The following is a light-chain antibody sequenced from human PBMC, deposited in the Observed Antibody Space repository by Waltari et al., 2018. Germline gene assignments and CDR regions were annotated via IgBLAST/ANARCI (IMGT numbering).Light chain of an antibody. V-gene: IGLV4-69*01. CDR2: LNSGGSH. J-gene: IGLJ2*01. CDR1: SGHSSYA. CDR3: QTWGTGIHVV. Sequence: QLVLTQSPSASASLGASVKLTCTLSSGHSSYAIAWHQQQPEKGPRYLRKLNSGGSHSKGDGVPDRFSGSGSGAERYLTISSLQAEDEADYYCQTWGTGIHVVFGGGTKLTVL.